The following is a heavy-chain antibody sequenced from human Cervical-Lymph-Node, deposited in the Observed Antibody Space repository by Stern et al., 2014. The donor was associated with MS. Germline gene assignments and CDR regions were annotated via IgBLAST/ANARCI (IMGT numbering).Heavy chain of an antibody. CDR1: GGTFSSYA. D-gene: IGHD1-26*01. CDR2: IIPNFGTA. Sequence: VQLEESGAEVKKPGSSVKVSCKASGGTFSSYAISWVRQAPGQGLEWMGGIIPNFGTANDAQKFQGRVTITADESTSTAYMELSSLRSEDTAVYYCARGELKEGLVRGMDVWGQGTTVTVSS. CDR3: ARGELKEGLVRGMDV. V-gene: IGHV1-69*01. J-gene: IGHJ6*02.